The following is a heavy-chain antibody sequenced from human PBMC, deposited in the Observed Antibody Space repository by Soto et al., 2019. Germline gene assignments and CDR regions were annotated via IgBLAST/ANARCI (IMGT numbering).Heavy chain of an antibody. D-gene: IGHD3-10*01. CDR3: ARDRDDYGSGNYYNRIDF. J-gene: IGHJ4*02. V-gene: IGHV1-69*01. Sequence: QVQLVQSGAEVKKPGSSVKVSCKASGGIFSTYAISWLRQAPGQGLEWMGGIIPLFGTPHYAQRFQGRVTITADESTSTAYMELSRLRSEDTAVYYCARDRDDYGSGNYYNRIDFWGQGTLVTVYS. CDR1: GGIFSTYA. CDR2: IIPLFGTP.